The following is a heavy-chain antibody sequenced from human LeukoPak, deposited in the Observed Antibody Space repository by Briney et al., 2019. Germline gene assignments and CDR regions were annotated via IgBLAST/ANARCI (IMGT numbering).Heavy chain of an antibody. CDR2: INHSGST. J-gene: IGHJ1*01. Sequence: SETLSLTCAVYGGSFSGYYWSWIRQPPGKGLEWIGEINHSGSTDYNPSLKSRVTISVDTSKNHQFSLKLSSVTAADTAVYYCAYSSDYQQHWGRGILVTVSS. CDR3: AYSSDYQQH. CDR1: GGSFSGYY. D-gene: IGHD3-22*01. V-gene: IGHV4-34*01.